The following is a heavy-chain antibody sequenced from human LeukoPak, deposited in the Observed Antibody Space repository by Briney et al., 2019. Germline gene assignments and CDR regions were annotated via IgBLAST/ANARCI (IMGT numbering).Heavy chain of an antibody. Sequence: GASVKVSCKASGYTFTSYGISWVRQAPGQGLEWMGGISAYNGNTNYAQKRQGRVTMTTDTSTSTAYMELRSLRSDDTSVYYCAASGVLMSPFVPLSYYYMDVWGKGTTVTVSS. J-gene: IGHJ6*03. D-gene: IGHD2-8*01. CDR3: AASGVLMSPFVPLSYYYMDV. V-gene: IGHV1-18*01. CDR2: ISAYNGNT. CDR1: GYTFTSYG.